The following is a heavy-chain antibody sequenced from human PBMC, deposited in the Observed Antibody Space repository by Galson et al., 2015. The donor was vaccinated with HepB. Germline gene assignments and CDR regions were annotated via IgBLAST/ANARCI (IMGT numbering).Heavy chain of an antibody. CDR2: ISGSGGST. D-gene: IGHD3-22*01. J-gene: IGHJ4*02. CDR3: ARGRIYYDSSGYSLH. Sequence: SLRLSCAASGFTFSSYAMSWVRQAPGKGLEWVSAISGSGGSTYYADSVKGRFTISRDTSKNTLNLQMNRLRTEDTAIYYCARGRIYYDSSGYSLHWCQGSLVTVSS. V-gene: IGHV3-23*01. CDR1: GFTFSSYA.